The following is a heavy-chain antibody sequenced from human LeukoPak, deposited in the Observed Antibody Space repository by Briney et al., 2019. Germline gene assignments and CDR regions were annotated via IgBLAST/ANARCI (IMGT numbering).Heavy chain of an antibody. V-gene: IGHV1-46*01. CDR2: INPSGGST. CDR3: AREDRHMNWFDP. J-gene: IGHJ5*02. CDR1: GGTFSSYA. Sequence: RASVKVSCKASGGTFSSYAISWVRQAPGQGLEWMGIINPSGGSTSYARKFQGRVTMTRDTSTSTVYMELSSLRSEDTAVYYCAREDRHMNWFDPWGQGTLVTVSS.